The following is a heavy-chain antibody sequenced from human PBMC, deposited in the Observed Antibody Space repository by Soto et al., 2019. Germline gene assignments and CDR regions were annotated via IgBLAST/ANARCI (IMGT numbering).Heavy chain of an antibody. CDR3: AKDYYDSSGYYPGGAFDI. Sequence: SLRLSCAASGFTFSSYAMSWVRQAPGKGLEWVSAISGSGGSTYYADSVKGRFTISRDNSKNTLYLQMNSLRAEDTAVYYCAKDYYDSSGYYPGGAFDIWGQGTMVTVSS. CDR1: GFTFSSYA. V-gene: IGHV3-23*01. CDR2: ISGSGGST. D-gene: IGHD3-22*01. J-gene: IGHJ3*02.